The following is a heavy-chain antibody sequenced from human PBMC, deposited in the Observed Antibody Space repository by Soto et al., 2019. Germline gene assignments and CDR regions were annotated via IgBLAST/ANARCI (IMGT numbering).Heavy chain of an antibody. CDR2: INPSGGST. V-gene: IGHV1-46*01. CDR1: GYTLTELS. D-gene: IGHD3-10*01. CDR3: ARHVVDTMVRGVIINGYYMDV. J-gene: IGHJ6*03. Sequence: GASVKVSCKVSGYTLTELSMHWVRQAPGQGLEWMGIINPSGGSTSYAQKFQGRVTMTRDTSTSTVYMELSSLRSEDTAVYYCARHVVDTMVRGVIINGYYMDVWGKGTTVTVSS.